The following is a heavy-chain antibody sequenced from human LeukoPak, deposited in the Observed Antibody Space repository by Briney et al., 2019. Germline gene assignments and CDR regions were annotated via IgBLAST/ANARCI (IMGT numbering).Heavy chain of an antibody. CDR1: GFTVSNNY. Sequence: RGGSLRLSCAASGFTVSNNYMTWVRQAPGKGLEWVSIIFAGVGAYYADSVRGRFTISRDNSKNTLYLQMNSLEAEDAAVYYCARGDRGTGQHFDYWGQGTLVTVS. CDR3: ARGDRGTGQHFDY. V-gene: IGHV3-53*01. D-gene: IGHD1-1*01. CDR2: IFAGVGA. J-gene: IGHJ4*02.